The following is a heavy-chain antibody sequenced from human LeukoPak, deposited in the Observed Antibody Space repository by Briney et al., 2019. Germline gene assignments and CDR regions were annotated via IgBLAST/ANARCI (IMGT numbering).Heavy chain of an antibody. V-gene: IGHV3-23*01. CDR1: GFTFSGYA. D-gene: IGHD6-13*01. CDR2: ISGSGDIT. J-gene: IGHJ4*02. CDR3: ATGTTYSGSWHQWNY. Sequence: PGGSLRLSCAASGFTFSGYAMTWVRQAPGKGLEWVSVISGSGDITYHADSVKGRFSISRDNSKSTLYLQMNSLRVEDTAVYYCATGTTYSGSWHQWNYWGQGALVTVSS.